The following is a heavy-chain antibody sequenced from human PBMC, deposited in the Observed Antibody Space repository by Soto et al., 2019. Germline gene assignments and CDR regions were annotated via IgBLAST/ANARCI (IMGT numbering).Heavy chain of an antibody. CDR3: ARGVTAHDYVWANNWFNP. Sequence: ASVKVSCKASGYTFTSYGISWVRQAPGQGLEWMGWISAYNGNTNYAQKLQGRVTMTTDTSTSTAYMELRSLRSDDTAVYYCARGVTAHDYVWANNWFNPWGQGTLVTVSS. V-gene: IGHV1-18*01. CDR1: GYTFTSYG. J-gene: IGHJ5*02. D-gene: IGHD3-16*01. CDR2: ISAYNGNT.